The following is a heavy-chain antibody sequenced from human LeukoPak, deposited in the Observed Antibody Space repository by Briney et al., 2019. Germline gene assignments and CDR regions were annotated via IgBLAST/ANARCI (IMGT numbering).Heavy chain of an antibody. J-gene: IGHJ4*01. CDR3: ARLSRYSGYEFDY. Sequence: SETLSLTCTVSGGSISSSSYYWGWIRQPPGKGLEWIGSIYYSGSTYYNPSLRSRVTISVDTSKNQFSLKLSSVTAADTAVYYCARLSRYSGYEFDYWGHGTLVTVSS. CDR1: GGSISSSSYY. CDR2: IYYSGST. V-gene: IGHV4-39*01. D-gene: IGHD5-12*01.